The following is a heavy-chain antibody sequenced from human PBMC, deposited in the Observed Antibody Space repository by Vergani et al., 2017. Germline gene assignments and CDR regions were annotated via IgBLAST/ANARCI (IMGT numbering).Heavy chain of an antibody. D-gene: IGHD4-17*01. CDR3: ARDSYVAYSYVYGMDV. Sequence: QVQLQESGPGLVKPSQTLSLTGTVSGGSISSGDYYWSWIPQPPGKGLEWLGYSYYSGSTYYNPSLKSRGTISGDTSKNQFTLKLSSVTAADTAVYYCARDSYVAYSYVYGMDVWGQAPTLTVSS. CDR1: GGSISSGDYY. J-gene: IGHJ6*02. V-gene: IGHV4-30-4*01. CDR2: SYYSGST.